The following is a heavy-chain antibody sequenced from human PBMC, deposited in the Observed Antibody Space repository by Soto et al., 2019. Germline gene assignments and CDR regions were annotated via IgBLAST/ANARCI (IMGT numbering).Heavy chain of an antibody. CDR1: GFTFSSYS. Sequence: GGSLRLSCAASGFTFSSYSMNWVRQAPGKGLEWVSSISSSSSYIYYADSVKGRFTISRDNAKNSLYLQMNSLRAEDTAVYYCARDFGPGKEPIAARPGRPNWFDPWGQGTLVTVSS. J-gene: IGHJ5*02. V-gene: IGHV3-21*01. CDR2: ISSSSSYI. D-gene: IGHD6-6*01. CDR3: ARDFGPGKEPIAARPGRPNWFDP.